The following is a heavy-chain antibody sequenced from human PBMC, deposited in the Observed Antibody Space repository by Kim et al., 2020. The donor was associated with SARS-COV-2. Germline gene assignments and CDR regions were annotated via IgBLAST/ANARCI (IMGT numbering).Heavy chain of an antibody. J-gene: IGHJ4*02. V-gene: IGHV3-23*01. Sequence: DSVKGRFTISRDNSKNTLYLQMNSLRAEDTAVYYGAKDLFDSSGYYLFDYWGQGTLVTVSS. CDR3: AKDLFDSSGYYLFDY. D-gene: IGHD3-22*01.